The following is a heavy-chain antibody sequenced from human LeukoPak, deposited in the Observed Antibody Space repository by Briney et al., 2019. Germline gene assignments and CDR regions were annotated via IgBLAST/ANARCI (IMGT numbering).Heavy chain of an antibody. CDR3: ARDFFYGDYGAFDI. Sequence: KSSETLSLTCAVSGGSISSSNWWSWVRQPPGKGLEWIGEIYHSGSTNYNPSLKSRVTISVDKSKHQFSLKLSSVTAADTAVYYCARDFFYGDYGAFDIWGQGTMVTVSS. CDR2: IYHSGST. V-gene: IGHV4-4*02. D-gene: IGHD4-17*01. CDR1: GGSISSSNW. J-gene: IGHJ3*02.